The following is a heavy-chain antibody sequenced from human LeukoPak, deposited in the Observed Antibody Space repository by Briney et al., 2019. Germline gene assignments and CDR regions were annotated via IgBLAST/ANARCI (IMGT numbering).Heavy chain of an antibody. V-gene: IGHV3-15*01. D-gene: IGHD1-26*01. CDR1: GFTFSNAW. J-gene: IGHJ4*02. CDR3: ARDSGSYNALFDY. CDR2: IKSKTDGGTT. Sequence: PGGSLTLSCAVSGFTFSNAWMSWVRQAPGKGREWVGRIKSKTDGGTTDYAAPVKGRFTISRDDSKNTLYLQMNSLETEDTAVYYCARDSGSYNALFDYWGQGTLVTVSS.